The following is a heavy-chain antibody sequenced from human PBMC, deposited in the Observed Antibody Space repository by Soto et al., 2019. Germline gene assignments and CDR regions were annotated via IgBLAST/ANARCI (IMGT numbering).Heavy chain of an antibody. D-gene: IGHD3-10*01. V-gene: IGHV3-66*01. CDR3: ARDKRHYYGSGSYARYFDY. CDR2: IYSGGST. J-gene: IGHJ4*02. CDR1: GFTVSSNY. Sequence: GGSLRLSCAASGFTVSSNYMSWVRQAPGKGLEWVSVIYSGGSTYYADSVKGRFTISRDNSKNTLYLQMNSLRAEDTAVYYCARDKRHYYGSGSYARYFDYWGQGTLVTVSS.